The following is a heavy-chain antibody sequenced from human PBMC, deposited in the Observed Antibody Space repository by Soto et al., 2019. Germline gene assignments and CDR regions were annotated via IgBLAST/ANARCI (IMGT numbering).Heavy chain of an antibody. V-gene: IGHV1-58*01. Sequence: ASVKVSCKASGFTFTSSAVQWVRQARGQRLEWIGWIVVGSGNTNYAQKFQERVTITRDMSTSTAYMELSSLRSEDTAVYYCEDNTYCTNGVCPDWGQGTLVTVSS. CDR2: IVVGSGNT. CDR1: GFTFTSSA. CDR3: EDNTYCTNGVCPD. J-gene: IGHJ4*02. D-gene: IGHD2-8*01.